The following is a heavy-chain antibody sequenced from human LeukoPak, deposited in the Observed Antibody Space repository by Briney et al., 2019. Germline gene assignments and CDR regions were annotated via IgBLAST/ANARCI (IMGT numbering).Heavy chain of an antibody. V-gene: IGHV4-38-2*02. CDR3: ASRKLGNDY. D-gene: IGHD7-27*01. Sequence: SETLSLTCTVSGYSISSGYYWGWIRQPPGKGLEWIGSIYHSGRTFYNPSLKSRVTISVDTSKHQFSLKLSSVTAADTAVYYCASRKLGNDYWGQGTLVTVSS. J-gene: IGHJ4*02. CDR2: IYHSGRT. CDR1: GYSISSGYY.